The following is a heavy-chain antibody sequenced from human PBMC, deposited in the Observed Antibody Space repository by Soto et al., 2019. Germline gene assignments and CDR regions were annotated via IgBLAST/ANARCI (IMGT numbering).Heavy chain of an antibody. CDR3: AKEKATRGYSFLTDS. J-gene: IGHJ4*02. CDR2: ISYDGNNK. V-gene: IGHV3-30*18. Sequence: GGSVRLSXAASGVTFSSYAMHWIRHAPGKGLEWVAVISYDGNNKYYADSVKGRFTISRDDSKNTLSLQMNSLRGEDTAVYYCAKEKATRGYSFLTDSWGQGTLVTVSS. CDR1: GVTFSSYA. D-gene: IGHD5-18*01.